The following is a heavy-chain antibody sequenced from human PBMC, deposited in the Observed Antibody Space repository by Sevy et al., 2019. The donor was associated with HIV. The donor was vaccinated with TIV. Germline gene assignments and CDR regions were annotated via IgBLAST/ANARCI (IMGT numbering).Heavy chain of an antibody. D-gene: IGHD1-26*01. CDR2: ISGSSNYI. V-gene: IGHV3-21*06. J-gene: IGHJ4*02. Sequence: GGSLRLSCAASAFTFSSYNMNWVRQAPGKGLEWVSCISGSSNYIYYAESLKGRFIISRDNAKNTLYLQMNSLRADDTAVYYCARGPPDGSYDYFDYWGHGNPGHRLL. CDR3: ARGPPDGSYDYFDY. CDR1: AFTFSSYN.